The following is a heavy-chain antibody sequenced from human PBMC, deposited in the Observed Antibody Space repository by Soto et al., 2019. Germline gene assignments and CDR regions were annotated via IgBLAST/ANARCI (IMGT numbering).Heavy chain of an antibody. J-gene: IGHJ4*02. V-gene: IGHV1-24*01. D-gene: IGHD3-22*01. CDR2: FDPEDGET. Sequence: GASVKVSCKVSGYTLTELSMHCVRQAPGKGLEWMGGFDPEDGETIYAQKFQGRVTMTEDTSTDTAYLELSSLRSEDTAVYYCAADYYYDSSGYYSFDYWGQGTLVTVSS. CDR3: AADYYYDSSGYYSFDY. CDR1: GYTLTELS.